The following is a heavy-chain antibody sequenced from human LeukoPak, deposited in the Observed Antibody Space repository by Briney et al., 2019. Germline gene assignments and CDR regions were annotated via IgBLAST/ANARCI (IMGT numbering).Heavy chain of an antibody. CDR2: MYHSGST. Sequence: SETLSLTCTVSGGSINSYYWSWIRQSPGKGLEWIGSMYHSGSTYYNPSLKSRVTMSADTSKNQFSLKLNSVTAADTAVYYCARVLDYYGSGTRDFDYWGQGILVTVSS. J-gene: IGHJ4*02. CDR1: GGSINSYY. D-gene: IGHD3-10*01. CDR3: ARVLDYYGSGTRDFDY. V-gene: IGHV4-59*04.